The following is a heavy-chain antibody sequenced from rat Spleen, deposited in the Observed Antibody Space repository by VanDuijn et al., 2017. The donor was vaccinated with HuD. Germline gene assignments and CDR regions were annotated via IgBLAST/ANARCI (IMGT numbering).Heavy chain of an antibody. D-gene: IGHD1-9*01. CDR1: GFTFSSFP. CDR3: ARRHYGYTDYFDY. V-gene: IGHV5-29*01. J-gene: IGHJ2*01. Sequence: EVQLVESDGGLVQPGRSLKLSCAASGFTFSSFPMAWVRQAPKKGLEWVATISYDGSSTYYRDSVKGRFTISRDNAKSTLSLQMDSLRSEDTATYYCARRHYGYTDYFDYWGQGVMVTVSS. CDR2: ISYDGSST.